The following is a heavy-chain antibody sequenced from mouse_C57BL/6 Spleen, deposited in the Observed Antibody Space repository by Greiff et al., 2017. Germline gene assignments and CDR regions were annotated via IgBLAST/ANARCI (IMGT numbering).Heavy chain of an antibody. Sequence: VQLVESGPGLVQPSQSLSITCTVSGFSLTSYGVHWVRQSPGKGLEWLGVIWNGGSTDYNAAFISRLSISKDNSKSQVFFKMNSLQADDTAIYYCARIGNYDYAMDYWGQGTSVTVSS. D-gene: IGHD2-1*01. CDR3: ARIGNYDYAMDY. CDR1: GFSLTSYG. CDR2: IWNGGST. J-gene: IGHJ4*01. V-gene: IGHV2-2*01.